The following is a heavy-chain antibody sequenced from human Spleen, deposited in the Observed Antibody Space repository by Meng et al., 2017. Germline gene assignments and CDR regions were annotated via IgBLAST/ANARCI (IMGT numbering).Heavy chain of an antibody. V-gene: IGHV4-34*01. CDR2: INHSGST. CDR3: ARVRNGYSSYFFDY. CDR1: GGSFSDYY. Sequence: SETLSLTCVVSGGSFSDYYWSWIRQPPGKGLEWIGEINHSGSTNYNPSLESRATMSVDTSQNNLSLKLSSVNAADTAVYYCARVRNGYSSYFFDYWGQGRLVTVSS. J-gene: IGHJ4*02. D-gene: IGHD5-24*01.